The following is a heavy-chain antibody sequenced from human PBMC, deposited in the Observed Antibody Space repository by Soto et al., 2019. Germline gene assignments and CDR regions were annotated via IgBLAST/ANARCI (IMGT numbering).Heavy chain of an antibody. CDR3: AKYYYDSSGYYSDYYYGMDV. V-gene: IGHV1-69*01. D-gene: IGHD3-22*01. Sequence: KASGCTFSSYAISWVRQAPGQGLELMGGIIPIFGTANYAQKFQGRVTITADESTSTAYMELSSLRSEDTAVYYCAKYYYDSSGYYSDYYYGMDVWGQGTTVTVSS. CDR1: GCTFSSYA. CDR2: IIPIFGTA. J-gene: IGHJ6*02.